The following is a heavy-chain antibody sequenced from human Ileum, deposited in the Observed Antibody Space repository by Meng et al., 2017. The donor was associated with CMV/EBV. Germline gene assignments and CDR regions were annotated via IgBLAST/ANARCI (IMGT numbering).Heavy chain of an antibody. J-gene: IGHJ3*02. D-gene: IGHD2-2*01. CDR3: ARDPDIAVSNDPDPFDI. CDR1: GFTFSTYW. Sequence: GGSLRLSCSASGFTFSTYWMSWVRQAPGKGLEWVANIREDGTEKYYVDSVKGRFTISRDNAKNSLYLQMNSLRVEDTAVYYCARDPDIAVSNDPDPFDIWGQGTLVTVPS. CDR2: IREDGTEK. V-gene: IGHV3-7*01.